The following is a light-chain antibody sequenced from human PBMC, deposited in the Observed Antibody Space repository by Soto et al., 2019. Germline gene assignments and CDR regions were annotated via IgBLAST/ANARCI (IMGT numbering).Light chain of an antibody. Sequence: QSALTQPASLSGSPGQSITISCTGTSSDVGAYNFVSWYQQHPGKAPQLMIYEASKRPSGVSNRFSGSKSGNTASLTISGLQAEDEADYYCCSYAGSSTGVFGGGTKVTVL. CDR1: SSDVGAYNF. V-gene: IGLV2-23*01. CDR3: CSYAGSSTGV. CDR2: EAS. J-gene: IGLJ3*02.